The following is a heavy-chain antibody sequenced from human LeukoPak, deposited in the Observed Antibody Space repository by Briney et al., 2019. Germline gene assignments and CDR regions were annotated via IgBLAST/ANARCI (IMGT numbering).Heavy chain of an antibody. D-gene: IGHD2-15*01. CDR3: ARRKRDTYCSGGSCSAFFDY. CDR1: GGSFSGYY. Sequence: SETLSLTCAVYGGSFSGYYWSWIRQPPGKGLEWIGEIDHSGSTNYDPSLKSRVTISVDTSKNQFSLKLSSVTAADTAVYYCARRKRDTYCSGGSCSAFFDYWGQGTLVTVSP. CDR2: IDHSGST. J-gene: IGHJ4*02. V-gene: IGHV4-34*01.